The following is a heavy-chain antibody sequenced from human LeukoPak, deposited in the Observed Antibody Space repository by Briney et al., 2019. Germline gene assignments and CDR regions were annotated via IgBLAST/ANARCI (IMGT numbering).Heavy chain of an antibody. D-gene: IGHD4-17*01. CDR1: GFTFSSYS. J-gene: IGHJ4*02. V-gene: IGHV3-48*02. CDR2: ITSSSITI. CDR3: ARDSPYGDYPFDY. Sequence: GGSLRLSCAASGFTFSSYSMNWVRQAPGKGLEWVSYITSSSITIYYADSVKGRFTISRDNAKNSLYLQMNSLRDEDTAVYYRARDSPYGDYPFDYWGQGTLVTVSS.